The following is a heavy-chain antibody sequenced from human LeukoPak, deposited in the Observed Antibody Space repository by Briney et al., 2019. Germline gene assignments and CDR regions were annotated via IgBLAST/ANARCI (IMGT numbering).Heavy chain of an antibody. CDR1: GYTFTGYY. CDR2: FDPEDGET. V-gene: IGHV1-24*01. D-gene: IGHD3-9*01. J-gene: IGHJ4*01. Sequence: GASVKVSCKASGYTFTGYYMHWVRQAPGQGLEWMGGFDPEDGETIYAQKFQGRVTMTEDTSTDTAYMELSSLRSEDTAVYYCATVGGAFDWLSTLFD. CDR3: ATVGGAFDWLSTLFD.